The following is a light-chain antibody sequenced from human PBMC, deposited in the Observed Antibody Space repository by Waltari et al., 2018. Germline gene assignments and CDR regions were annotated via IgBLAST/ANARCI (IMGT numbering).Light chain of an antibody. CDR3: QQYYRSRT. Sequence: DIVITQSPASLAVSLGERATIHCTSSQSVLYNSNDKNYLAWYQQKPGQPPKLPLYWASTRESGVPDRFSGSGSGTDFTLTISSLQAEDVAVYYCQQYYRSRTFGQGTKVEI. CDR2: WAS. V-gene: IGKV4-1*01. CDR1: QSVLYNSNDKNY. J-gene: IGKJ1*01.